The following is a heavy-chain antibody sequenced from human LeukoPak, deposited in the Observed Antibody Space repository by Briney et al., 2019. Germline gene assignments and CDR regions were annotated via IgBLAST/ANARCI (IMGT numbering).Heavy chain of an antibody. CDR1: GGTFSSYA. CDR2: IIPIFGTA. Sequence: SVKVSCKASGGTFSSYAISWVRQAPGQGLECMGGIIPIFGTANYAQKFQGRVTITADESTSTAYMELSSLRSEDTAVYYCARGVVAATDNWFDPWGQGTLVTVSS. V-gene: IGHV1-69*01. J-gene: IGHJ5*02. CDR3: ARGVVAATDNWFDP. D-gene: IGHD2-15*01.